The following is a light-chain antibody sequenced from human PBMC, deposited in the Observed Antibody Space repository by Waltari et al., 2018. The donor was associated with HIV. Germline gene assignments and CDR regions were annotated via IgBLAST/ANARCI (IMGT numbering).Light chain of an antibody. CDR3: QQYYSTPPT. CDR2: WAS. V-gene: IGKV4-1*01. J-gene: IGKJ2*01. Sequence: DIVMTQSPDSLAVSLGERATINCKSSQSVLYSSNNKNYLAWYQQKPGQPPKLLIYWASTRESGVPNRVSGSGSGTDFTLTNSSLQAEDVAVYYCQQYYSTPPTFGQGTKLEIK. CDR1: QSVLYSSNNKNY.